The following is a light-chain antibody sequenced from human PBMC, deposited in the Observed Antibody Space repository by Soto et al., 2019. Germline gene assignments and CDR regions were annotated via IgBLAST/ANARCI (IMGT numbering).Light chain of an antibody. CDR2: DVS. CDR1: SSDVGGYNY. V-gene: IGLV2-14*01. Sequence: QSVLTQPASVSGSPGQSITISCTGTSSDVGGYNYVSWYQQHPGKDPKLMIYDVSNRPSGVSIRFSGSKSGNTAYLTISGLQAEDEADYYCSSYTCSSTPLYVVFGGGTKLTVL. CDR3: SSYTCSSTPLYVV. J-gene: IGLJ2*01.